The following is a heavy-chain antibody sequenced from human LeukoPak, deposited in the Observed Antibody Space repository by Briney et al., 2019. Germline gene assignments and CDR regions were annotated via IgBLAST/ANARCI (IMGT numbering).Heavy chain of an antibody. CDR3: ARETLSSIAARPVDY. V-gene: IGHV4-34*01. CDR2: INHSGST. J-gene: IGHJ4*02. Sequence: NSSETLSLTCAVYGGSFSGYYWSWIRQPPGKGLEWIGEINHSGSTNYNPSLKSRVTISADTSKNQFSLKLSSVTAADTAVYYRARETLSSIAARPVDYWGQGTLVTVSS. CDR1: GGSFSGYY. D-gene: IGHD6-6*01.